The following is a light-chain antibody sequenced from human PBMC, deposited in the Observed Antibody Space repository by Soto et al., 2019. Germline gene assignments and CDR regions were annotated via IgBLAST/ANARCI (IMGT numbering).Light chain of an antibody. J-gene: IGKJ1*01. V-gene: IGKV3-20*01. CDR2: GAS. Sequence: EIVLTQSPGTLSLSPGERATLSCRANQSVTSSYLAWYRQKPGQAPRLLIYGASSRATGIPDRFSGSGSGTDFTLTISRLEPEDFAVYYCQRYGRSPRTFGQGTKVEIK. CDR3: QRYGRSPRT. CDR1: QSVTSSY.